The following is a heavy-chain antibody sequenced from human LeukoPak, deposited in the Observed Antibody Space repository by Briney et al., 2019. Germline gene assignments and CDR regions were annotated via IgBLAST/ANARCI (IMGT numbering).Heavy chain of an antibody. CDR2: INHSGST. D-gene: IGHD3-10*01. CDR3: AGRRGYTYYYGSGSYSFDY. J-gene: IGHJ4*02. Sequence: SETLSLTCAVYGGSFSGYYWSWLRQPPGKGLEWIGEINHSGSTNYNQSLKRGVTISVDKYKNKFFLKQTSVPAADTAVYYCAGRRGYTYYYGSGSYSFDYWGQGTLVTVSS. CDR1: GGSFSGYY. V-gene: IGHV4-34*01.